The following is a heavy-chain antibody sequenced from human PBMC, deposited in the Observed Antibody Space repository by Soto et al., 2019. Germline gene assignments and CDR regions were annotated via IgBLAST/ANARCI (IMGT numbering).Heavy chain of an antibody. CDR2: IYYSGST. CDR3: ARHGAVAGIPPEL. V-gene: IGHV4-39*01. D-gene: IGHD6-19*01. CDR1: GGTIRSSSYY. J-gene: IGHJ4*02. Sequence: EKLPHTYTVSGGTIRSSSYYWGCIRQPPGKGLEWIGSIYYSGSTYYNPSLKSRVTISVDTSKNQFSLKLSSVTAADTAVYYCARHGAVAGIPPELGGQGTLVT.